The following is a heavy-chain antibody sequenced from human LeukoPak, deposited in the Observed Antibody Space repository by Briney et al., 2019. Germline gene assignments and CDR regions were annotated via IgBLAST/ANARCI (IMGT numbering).Heavy chain of an antibody. CDR2: IRSKANSYAT. V-gene: IGHV3-73*01. J-gene: IGHJ3*02. Sequence: PGGSLRHSCAASGFTFSGSAMHWVRQASGKGLEWVGRIRSKANSYATAYAASVKGRFTISRDDSKNTAYLQMNSLKTEDTAVYYCTSPMYNWNYGGVSQQGDAFDIWGQGTMVTVSS. CDR3: TSPMYNWNYGGVSQQGDAFDI. CDR1: GFTFSGSA. D-gene: IGHD1-7*01.